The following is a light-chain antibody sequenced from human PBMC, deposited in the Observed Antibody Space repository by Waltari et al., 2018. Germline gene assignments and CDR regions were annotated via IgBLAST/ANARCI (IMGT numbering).Light chain of an antibody. CDR3: QVWDSDSDQM. CDR1: DIGTKS. J-gene: IGLJ3*02. V-gene: IGLV3-21*02. CDR2: DDS. Sequence: VLTQPPSVSVAPGQPARITCGGNDIGTKSVHWYQQKPGRAPVLVVNDDSDRPSGIPERFSGSNSGKTATLTISRVEAGDEADYYCQVWDSDSDQMFGAGTKLTVL.